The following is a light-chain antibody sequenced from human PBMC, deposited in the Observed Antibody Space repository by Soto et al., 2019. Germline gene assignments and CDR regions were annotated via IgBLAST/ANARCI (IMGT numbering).Light chain of an antibody. CDR1: QSVLYSSNNKNY. CDR3: QQYYSTPLIT. Sequence: DIVMTQSPDSLAVSLGERATINCKSSQSVLYSSNNKNYLAWYQQKPGQPPKLLIYWASTRESGVPDRFSGSGSGTDFTLTISSLQAEDVAVYYCQQYYSTPLITLGQGTRLEIK. CDR2: WAS. V-gene: IGKV4-1*01. J-gene: IGKJ5*01.